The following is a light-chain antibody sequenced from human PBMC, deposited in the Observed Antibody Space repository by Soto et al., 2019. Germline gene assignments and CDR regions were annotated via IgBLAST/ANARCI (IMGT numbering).Light chain of an antibody. CDR2: EDS. Sequence: QSVLTQPASVSGSPGQSITISCTGTSSDFGSYNLVSWYQQHPGKAPKLMIYEDSKRPSGVSNRFSGSKSGNTASLTISGLQAEDDADYYCCSYAGSSTYVXGTGTKVNVL. CDR3: CSYAGSSTYV. J-gene: IGLJ1*01. V-gene: IGLV2-23*01. CDR1: SSDFGSYNL.